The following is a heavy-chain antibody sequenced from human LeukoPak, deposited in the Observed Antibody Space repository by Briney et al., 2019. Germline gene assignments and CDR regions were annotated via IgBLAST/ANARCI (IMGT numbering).Heavy chain of an antibody. CDR3: ASVGPDYYDSSGYDAFDI. D-gene: IGHD3-22*01. CDR1: GYSFTSYW. Sequence: GESLKISCKGSGYSFTSYWIGWVRRMPGKGLEWMGIIYPGDSDTRYSPSFQGQVTISADKSINTAYLQWSSLKASDTAMYYCASVGPDYYDSSGYDAFDIWGQGTMVTVSS. CDR2: IYPGDSDT. J-gene: IGHJ3*02. V-gene: IGHV5-51*01.